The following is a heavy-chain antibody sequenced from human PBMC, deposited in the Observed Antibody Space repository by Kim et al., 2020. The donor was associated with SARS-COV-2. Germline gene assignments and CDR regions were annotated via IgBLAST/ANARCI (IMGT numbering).Heavy chain of an antibody. CDR2: VSPTGAGA. CDR1: GYPFNKHN. D-gene: IGHD2-21*01. Sequence: ASVKVSCKPSGYPFNKHNIHWVRQAPGQGPEWMGVVSPTGAGASIAQKFRDRVIMTTDTSTNTFYFRFSNLSPEDTALYYCARGRDSLLGGVIVVPGASDFWGQGTRVTVSS. V-gene: IGHV1-46*02. CDR3: ARGRDSLLGGVIVVPGASDF. J-gene: IGHJ4*02.